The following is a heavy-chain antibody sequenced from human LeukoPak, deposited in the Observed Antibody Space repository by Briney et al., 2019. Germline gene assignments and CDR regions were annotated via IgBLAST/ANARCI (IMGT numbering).Heavy chain of an antibody. Sequence: SETLSLTCTVSGDSISFFYWNWIRQPAGKGLEWIGRIYNSGSTNYNPSLKSRVAMSVDTSKNQFSLRLTSVTAADTAVYYCASVEMAHNTEGAFVFWGLGTLVTVPS. CDR3: ASVEMAHNTEGAFVF. CDR2: IYNSGST. D-gene: IGHD5-24*01. V-gene: IGHV4-4*07. CDR1: GDSISFFY. J-gene: IGHJ3*01.